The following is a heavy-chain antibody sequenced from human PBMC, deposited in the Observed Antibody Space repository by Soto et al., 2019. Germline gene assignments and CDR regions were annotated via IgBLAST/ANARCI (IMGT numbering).Heavy chain of an antibody. V-gene: IGHV3-33*01. J-gene: IGHJ6*02. D-gene: IGHD2-8*01. CDR2: IWYDGSNK. CDR3: ARERRDCTNGVCYSEDYCYYGMDV. CDR1: GFTFSSYG. Sequence: QVQLVESGGGVVQPGRSLRLSCAASGFTFSSYGMHWVRQAPGKGLEWVAVIWYDGSNKYYADSVKGRFTISRDNSKNTLYLQMNSLRAEDTAVYYCARERRDCTNGVCYSEDYCYYGMDVWGQGTTVTVSS.